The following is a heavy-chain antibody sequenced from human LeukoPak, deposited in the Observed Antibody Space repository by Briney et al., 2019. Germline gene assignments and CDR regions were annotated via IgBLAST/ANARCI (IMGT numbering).Heavy chain of an antibody. D-gene: IGHD4-17*01. V-gene: IGHV3-23*01. Sequence: GGSLRLSCAASGFTFSSYAMSWVRQAPGKGLEWASSISGSNDNTYYADSVKDRFTISRDNSKKMLSLQMNSLRGEDTAVYYCAKGRGTTVTSAANYWGQGTLVTVSS. CDR2: ISGSNDNT. CDR3: AKGRGTTVTSAANY. CDR1: GFTFSSYA. J-gene: IGHJ4*02.